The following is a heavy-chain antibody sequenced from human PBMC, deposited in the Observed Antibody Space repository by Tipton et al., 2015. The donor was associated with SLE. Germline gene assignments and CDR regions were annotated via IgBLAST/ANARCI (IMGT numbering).Heavy chain of an antibody. D-gene: IGHD3-10*01. CDR2: IYYSGST. V-gene: IGHV4-59*01. Sequence: TLSLTCTVSGGSISSYYWSWIRQPPGKGLEWIGYIYYSGSTNYNPSLQSRVTISVDTSKNQFSRKRSSVTAADTAVYYCARVRGRVYCQRWGQGTLVTVSS. J-gene: IGHJ1*01. CDR3: ARVRGRVYCQR. CDR1: GGSISSYY.